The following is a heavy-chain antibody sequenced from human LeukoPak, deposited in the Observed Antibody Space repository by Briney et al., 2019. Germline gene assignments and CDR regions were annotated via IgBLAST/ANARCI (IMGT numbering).Heavy chain of an antibody. Sequence: SGTLSLTCTVSGASISSSYWSWVRQPPGKRLEWIGFIYYNGNTNSNPSLKSRVTISADTSKNQFSLKLISVTAADTAVYYCVRGNYDNRGYSNAFDIWGQGAMVTVSS. CDR1: GASISSSY. J-gene: IGHJ3*02. CDR3: VRGNYDNRGYSNAFDI. V-gene: IGHV4-59*01. CDR2: IYYNGNT. D-gene: IGHD3-22*01.